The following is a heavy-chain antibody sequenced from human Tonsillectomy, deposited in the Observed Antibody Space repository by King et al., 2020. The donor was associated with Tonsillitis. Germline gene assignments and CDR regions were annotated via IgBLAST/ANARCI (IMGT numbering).Heavy chain of an antibody. V-gene: IGHV3-74*01. CDR1: GFTFSSYW. CDR3: ARETNYAPQNN. D-gene: IGHD4/OR15-4a*01. CDR2: IDSDGSST. J-gene: IGHJ4*02. Sequence: VQLVESGGGLVQPGGSLRLSCAASGFTFSSYWMHWVRQAPGKGLGWVSRIDSDGSSTSYADSVKGRFTISRDNAKNTLYLQMNSLRAEDTAVYYCARETNYAPQNNWGQGTLVTVSS.